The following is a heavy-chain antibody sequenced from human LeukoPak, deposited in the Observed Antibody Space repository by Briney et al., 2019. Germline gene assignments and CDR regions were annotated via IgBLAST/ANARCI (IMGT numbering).Heavy chain of an antibody. D-gene: IGHD1-26*01. CDR2: ISLRGLT. CDR1: GGSISGTNW. CDR3: SRESGPFSPFGF. J-gene: IGHJ4*02. V-gene: IGHV4-4*02. Sequence: TSETLSLTCGVSGGSISGTNWWSWVRQPPGQGLEWIGEISLRGLTNYNPSPRSRLTMSLDESKNQVSLNLTSVTAADTAVHYCSRESGPFSPFGFWGQGTLVSVHS.